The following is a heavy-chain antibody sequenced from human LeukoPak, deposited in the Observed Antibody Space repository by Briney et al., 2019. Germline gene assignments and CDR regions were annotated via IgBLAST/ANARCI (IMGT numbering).Heavy chain of an antibody. Sequence: PSETLSLTCTVSGGSISSSSYYWGWIRQPPGKGLERIGSIYYSGSTYYNPSLKSRVTISVDTSKNQFSLKLSSVTAADTAIYYCARYDYGDSRSFDYWGQGTLVTVSS. V-gene: IGHV4-39*07. CDR2: IYYSGST. D-gene: IGHD4-17*01. J-gene: IGHJ4*02. CDR3: ARYDYGDSRSFDY. CDR1: GGSISSSSYY.